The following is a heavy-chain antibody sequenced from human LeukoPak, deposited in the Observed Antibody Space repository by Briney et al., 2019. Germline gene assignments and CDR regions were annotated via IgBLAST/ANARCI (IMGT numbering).Heavy chain of an antibody. Sequence: GGSLRLSCAASGFTFSSYAMSWVRQAPGKGLEWVSAISGSGGSTYYADSVKGRFTISRDNSKNTLYLQMNSLRAEDTAVYFCAKDVIASGSYGQGTWGQGTLVTVSS. D-gene: IGHD3-10*01. CDR3: AKDVIASGSYGQGT. CDR2: ISGSGGST. CDR1: GFTFSSYA. J-gene: IGHJ5*02. V-gene: IGHV3-23*01.